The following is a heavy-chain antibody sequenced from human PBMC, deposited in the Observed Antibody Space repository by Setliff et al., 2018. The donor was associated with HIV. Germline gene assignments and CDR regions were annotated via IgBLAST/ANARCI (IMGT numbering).Heavy chain of an antibody. CDR2: IYHSGST. Sequence: SETLSLTCAVSGGSISSNWWSWVRQSPGKGPGWIGEIYHSGSTHYNPSLQSRVTISVDKSKSQFSLKLNSVTAADTAVYYCGGNGYYSIDYWGQGTLVTVSS. J-gene: IGHJ4*02. CDR1: GGSISSNW. D-gene: IGHD3-22*01. CDR3: GGNGYYSIDY. V-gene: IGHV4-4*02.